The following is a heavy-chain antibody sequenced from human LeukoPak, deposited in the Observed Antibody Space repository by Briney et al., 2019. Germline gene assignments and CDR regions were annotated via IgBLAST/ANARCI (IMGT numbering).Heavy chain of an antibody. J-gene: IGHJ3*02. V-gene: IGHV4-34*01. CDR2: INHSGST. Sequence: SETLSLTCAVYGGSFSGYYWSWIRQPPAKGLEWIGEINHSGSTNYIPSLESRVTLSVDTSKNQFSLNLNSVTAADTAVYYCARHRKRSGGYFGSGHDGFDIWGQGTMVTVSS. CDR3: ARHRKRSGGYFGSGHDGFDI. CDR1: GGSFSGYY. D-gene: IGHD3-22*01.